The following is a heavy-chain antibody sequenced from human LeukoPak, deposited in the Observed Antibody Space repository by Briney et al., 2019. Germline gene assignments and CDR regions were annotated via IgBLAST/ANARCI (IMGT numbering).Heavy chain of an antibody. CDR1: GFTFSSYA. J-gene: IGHJ3*02. V-gene: IGHV3-48*01. D-gene: IGHD6-13*01. CDR3: ARDGGSSWNGAFDI. CDR2: ISSTSSTI. Sequence: GGSLRLSCAASGFTFSSYAMSWVRQAPGKGLEWISYISSTSSTIYYADSVKGRFTISRDNAKNSMYLQMNSLRAEDRAVYYCARDGGSSWNGAFDIWGQGTMVTVSS.